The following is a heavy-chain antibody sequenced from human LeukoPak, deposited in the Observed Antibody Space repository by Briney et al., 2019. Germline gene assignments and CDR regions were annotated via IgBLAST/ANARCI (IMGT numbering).Heavy chain of an antibody. CDR1: GFTFSHYG. CDR3: AKSHHVTAIDY. Sequence: GGSLRLSCAASGFTFSHYGMTWVRQAPGKGLEWVSAISGSGGSAYYAGSVKGRFTISRDNSKNTLYLQMNSLRADDTAVYYCAKSHHVTAIDYWGQGTLVTVSS. J-gene: IGHJ4*02. D-gene: IGHD2-21*02. V-gene: IGHV3-23*01. CDR2: ISGSGGSA.